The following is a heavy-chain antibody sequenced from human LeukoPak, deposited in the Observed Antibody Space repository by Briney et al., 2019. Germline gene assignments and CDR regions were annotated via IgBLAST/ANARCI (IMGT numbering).Heavy chain of an antibody. CDR1: GFTFSSYV. CDR3: AKEWDSFDN. D-gene: IGHD1-26*01. V-gene: IGHV3-30*02. CDR2: IRYNGFTK. Sequence: GGSLRLSCAASGFTFSSYVMHWVRQAPGKGLEWVAFIRYNGFTKYYADSVNGRFTISRDNSKNTLYLQMNSLRAEDTAVYYCAKEWDSFDNWGQGTLVTVSS. J-gene: IGHJ4*02.